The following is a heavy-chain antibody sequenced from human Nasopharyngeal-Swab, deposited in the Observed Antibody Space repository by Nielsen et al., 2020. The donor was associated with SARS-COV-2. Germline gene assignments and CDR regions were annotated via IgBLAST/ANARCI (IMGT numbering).Heavy chain of an antibody. V-gene: IGHV1-24*01. D-gene: IGHD6-19*01. J-gene: IGHJ4*02. Sequence: ASVKVSCKVSGYTLTELSMHWVRQAPGKGLEWMGGFDPEDGETIYAQKFQGRVTMTRNTSISTAYMELSSLRSEDTAVYYCARFYEGIAVAGNDYWGQGTLVTVSS. CDR3: ARFYEGIAVAGNDY. CDR2: FDPEDGET. CDR1: GYTLTELS.